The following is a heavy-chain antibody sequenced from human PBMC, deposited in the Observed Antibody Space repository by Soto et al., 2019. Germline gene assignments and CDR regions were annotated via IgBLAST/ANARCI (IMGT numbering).Heavy chain of an antibody. V-gene: IGHV3-30-3*01. Sequence: QVQLVESGGGVVQPGRSLRLSCAASGFTFSSYAMHWVRQAPGKGLEWVAVISYDGSNKYYADSVKGRFTISRDNSKNPLYMTMNSTRAEETAVYYCASQHNMVRGVIITVYYYDGMDVWGQGTTVTVSS. D-gene: IGHD3-10*01. CDR3: ASQHNMVRGVIITVYYYDGMDV. J-gene: IGHJ6*02. CDR1: GFTFSSYA. CDR2: ISYDGSNK.